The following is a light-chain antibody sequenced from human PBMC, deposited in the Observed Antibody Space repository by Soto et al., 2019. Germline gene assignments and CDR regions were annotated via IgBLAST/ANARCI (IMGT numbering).Light chain of an antibody. CDR1: SSNIGRNA. J-gene: IGLJ2*01. Sequence: QPVLTQPPSASGTPGQRVTISCSGSSSNIGRNAVNWYQQLSGTAPKLLIYSDHQRPSGVPDRFSGSKSGTSASLAVSGLQSDDEAHYFCAAWDASLTGVVFGGGTKLTVL. CDR2: SDH. V-gene: IGLV1-44*01. CDR3: AAWDASLTGVV.